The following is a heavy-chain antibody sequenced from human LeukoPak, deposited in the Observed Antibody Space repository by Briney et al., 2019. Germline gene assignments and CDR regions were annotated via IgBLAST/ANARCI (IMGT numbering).Heavy chain of an antibody. D-gene: IGHD1-14*01. Sequence: PSETLSLTCTVSGGSMSGHFWSWLRQPPGKGLEWLGYVYYSGSTTYNPSLKSRVTISTDTSNNRFSLKLRSVTAADTAVYYCARLLGSSTAVDYWGQGTLVTVSS. CDR1: GGSMSGHF. CDR2: VYYSGST. V-gene: IGHV4-59*08. J-gene: IGHJ4*02. CDR3: ARLLGSSTAVDY.